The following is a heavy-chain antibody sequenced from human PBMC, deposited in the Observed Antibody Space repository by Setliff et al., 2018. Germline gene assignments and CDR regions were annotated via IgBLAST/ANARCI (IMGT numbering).Heavy chain of an antibody. Sequence: GGSLRLSCAASEFRFSIYGMHWVRQAPGKGLERVAFIRYDGSNKYYADSVKGRFTISRDNSKNTLYLQMNSLRAEDTAVYYCAKGLKSSGPDWYFDYWGPGTLVTVSS. CDR1: EFRFSIYG. D-gene: IGHD3-22*01. J-gene: IGHJ4*02. CDR2: IRYDGSNK. V-gene: IGHV3-30*02. CDR3: AKGLKSSGPDWYFDY.